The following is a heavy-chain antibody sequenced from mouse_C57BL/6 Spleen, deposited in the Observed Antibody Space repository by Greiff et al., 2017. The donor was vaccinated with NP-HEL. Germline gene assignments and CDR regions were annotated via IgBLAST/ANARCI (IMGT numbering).Heavy chain of an antibody. V-gene: IGHV1-26*01. CDR3: ASWGYYGSRNYFDY. CDR2: INPNNGGT. Sequence: EVQLQQSGPELVKPGASVKISCKASGYTFTDYYMNWVKQSHGKSLEWIGDINPNNGGTSYNQKFKGKATLTVDKSSSTAYMELRSLTSEDSAVYYCASWGYYGSRNYFDYWGQGTTLTVSS. J-gene: IGHJ2*01. D-gene: IGHD1-1*01. CDR1: GYTFTDYY.